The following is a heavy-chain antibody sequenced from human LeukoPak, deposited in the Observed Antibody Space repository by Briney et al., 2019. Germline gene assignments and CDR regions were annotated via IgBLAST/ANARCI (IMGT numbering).Heavy chain of an antibody. D-gene: IGHD3-22*01. CDR3: AREAFDYYDSSGYYGV. CDR2: ISAYNGNT. J-gene: IGHJ4*02. CDR1: GYTFTSYG. Sequence: ASVKVSCEASGYTFTSYGISWVRQAPGQGLEWMGWISAYNGNTNYAQKLQGRVTMTTDTSTSTAYMELRSLRSDDTAVYYCAREAFDYYDSSGYYGVWGQGTLVTVSP. V-gene: IGHV1-18*01.